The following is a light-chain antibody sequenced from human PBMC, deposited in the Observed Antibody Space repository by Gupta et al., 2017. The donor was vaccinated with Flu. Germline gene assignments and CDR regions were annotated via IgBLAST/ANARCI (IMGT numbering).Light chain of an antibody. V-gene: IGKV1-17*01. CDR2: AAS. CDR3: LQYSTYPWT. J-gene: IGKJ1*01. Sequence: DMQMTQSPSSLSASVGDRVTITCRASQGMRNALGWYQQKPGKAPKRLIYAASSLQSGVPSRFRGSASGTEFTLTISSLQPEDFASYYCLQYSTYPWTFGQGTKVEVK. CDR1: QGMRNA.